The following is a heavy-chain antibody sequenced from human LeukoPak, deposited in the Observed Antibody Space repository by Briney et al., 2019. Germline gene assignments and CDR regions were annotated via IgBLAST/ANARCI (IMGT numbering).Heavy chain of an antibody. J-gene: IGHJ4*02. CDR3: ARDVVVGYYDSSGYYGNFDY. D-gene: IGHD3-22*01. Sequence: ASVKVSCKASGYTFTSYGISWVRQAPGQGLEWMGWISAYNGNTNYAQKLQGRVTMTTDTSTSTAYMELRSLRSDDTAVYYCARDVVVGYYDSSGYYGNFDYWGQGTLVTVSS. CDR1: GYTFTSYG. CDR2: ISAYNGNT. V-gene: IGHV1-18*01.